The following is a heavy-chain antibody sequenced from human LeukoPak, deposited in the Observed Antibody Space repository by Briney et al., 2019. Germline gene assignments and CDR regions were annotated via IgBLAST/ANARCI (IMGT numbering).Heavy chain of an antibody. J-gene: IGHJ4*02. D-gene: IGHD4-11*01. CDR3: AKIYHDYSNYGTDY. CDR1: GFTFSSYA. CDR2: ISGSGGST. V-gene: IGHV3-23*01. Sequence: GRSLRLSCAASGFTFSSYAMSWVRQAPGKGLEWVSAISGSGGSTYYADSVKGRFTISRDNSKNTLYLQMNSLRAEDTAVYYCAKIYHDYSNYGTDYWGQGTLVTVSS.